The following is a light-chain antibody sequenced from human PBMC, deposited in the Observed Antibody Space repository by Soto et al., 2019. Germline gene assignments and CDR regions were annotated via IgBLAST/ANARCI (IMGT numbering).Light chain of an antibody. V-gene: IGKV3-20*01. CDR3: QQYNNWPPWT. CDR1: QSVSSNY. CDR2: GAS. J-gene: IGKJ1*01. Sequence: ALTQSPGTLSSSPWERATLSCRASQSVSSNYLAWYQQKPGQAPRLLIYGASSRATGIPDRFSGSGSGTDFTLTIDRLESEDFAVYYCQQYNNWPPWTFGQGTKVDIK.